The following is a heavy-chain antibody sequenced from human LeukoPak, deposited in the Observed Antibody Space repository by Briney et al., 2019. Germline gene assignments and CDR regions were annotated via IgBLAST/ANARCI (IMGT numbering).Heavy chain of an antibody. CDR2: ISYDGSNK. J-gene: IGHJ6*02. CDR1: GFTFSSYG. CDR3: AKILGTRGVISRYYYGMDV. Sequence: GGSLRLSCAASGFTFSSYGMHWVRQAPGKGLEWVAVISYDGSNKYYADSVKGQFTISRDNSKNTLYLQMNSLRAEDTAVYYCAKILGTRGVISRYYYGMDVWGQGTTVTVSS. D-gene: IGHD3-10*01. V-gene: IGHV3-30*18.